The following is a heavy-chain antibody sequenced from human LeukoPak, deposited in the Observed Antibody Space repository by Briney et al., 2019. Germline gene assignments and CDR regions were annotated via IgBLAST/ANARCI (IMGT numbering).Heavy chain of an antibody. Sequence: PSETLSLTCTVSGGSISSYYWSWIRQPAGKGLEWISRFYSGSTNYNPSLKSRVTMSVDTSKNQFSLKLSSVTAADTAVYYCARDSRIMGAPGAFDYWGQGTLATVSS. D-gene: IGHD1-26*01. J-gene: IGHJ4*02. V-gene: IGHV4-4*07. CDR2: FYSGST. CDR3: ARDSRIMGAPGAFDY. CDR1: GGSISSYY.